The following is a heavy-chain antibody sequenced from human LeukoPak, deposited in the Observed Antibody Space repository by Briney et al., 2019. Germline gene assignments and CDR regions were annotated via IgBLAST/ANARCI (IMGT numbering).Heavy chain of an antibody. CDR2: MNPNSGNT. Sequence: GSVKVSCKASGYTFTSCDINWVRQATGQGLEWMGWMNPNSGNTGYGQSFQGRITMTRDISIGTAYMELSNLTSEDTARYDCMRGSSCRRDNWGQGTMVTVSA. CDR3: MRGSSCRRDN. J-gene: IGHJ4*02. V-gene: IGHV1-8*01. CDR1: GYTFTSCD.